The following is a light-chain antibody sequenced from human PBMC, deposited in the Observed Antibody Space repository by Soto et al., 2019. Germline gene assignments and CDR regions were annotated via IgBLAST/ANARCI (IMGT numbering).Light chain of an antibody. J-gene: IGKJ5*01. CDR1: QSISNR. CDR2: DAS. Sequence: DIQMTQSPSSLSASVGDRGSITFRASQSISNRLSWYQQKPGKAPNPLIYDASSLKSGVPARFSGSGSGTEFTLTISSLQPDDFATYYCQQYNTYSTFGQGTRLEIK. CDR3: QQYNTYST. V-gene: IGKV1-5*01.